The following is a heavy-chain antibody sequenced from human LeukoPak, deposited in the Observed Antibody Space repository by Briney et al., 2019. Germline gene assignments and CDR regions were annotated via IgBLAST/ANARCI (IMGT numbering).Heavy chain of an antibody. J-gene: IGHJ3*02. CDR3: ARSRGTIYRADVFDI. V-gene: IGHV4-31*03. D-gene: IGHD1/OR15-1a*01. Sequence: PSQTLSLTCTVSGASITSGIYYWTWIRHHPGKGLEWIGYIYSNGYTHYNPSVRSRVIMSMDTSKNQFSLSVTSVTAADTAVYYCARSRGTIYRADVFDIWGQGTVVIVSS. CDR2: IYSNGYT. CDR1: GASITSGIYY.